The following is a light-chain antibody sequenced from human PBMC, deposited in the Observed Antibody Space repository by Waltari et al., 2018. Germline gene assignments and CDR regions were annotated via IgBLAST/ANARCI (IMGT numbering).Light chain of an antibody. CDR3: QQYYSTPWT. Sequence: DIVMTQSPDSLAVSLGERANLSCTSRQSVLHRSNNKNYLLWYNQKPGQPHKRPIYWASTREAGVPDRFSGSGSGTDFTLTINSLQAEDVAVYYCQQYYSTPWTFGQGTKVEIK. V-gene: IGKV4-1*01. CDR1: QSVLHRSNNKNY. J-gene: IGKJ1*01. CDR2: WAS.